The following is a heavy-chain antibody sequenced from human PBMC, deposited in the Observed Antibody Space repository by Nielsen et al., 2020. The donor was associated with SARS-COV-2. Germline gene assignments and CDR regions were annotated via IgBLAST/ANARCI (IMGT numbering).Heavy chain of an antibody. CDR1: GFTFSSYG. D-gene: IGHD6-19*01. J-gene: IGHJ4*02. CDR3: ARHIPFGGSGWDLDY. CDR2: TSFDGSNE. V-gene: IGHV3-33*05. Sequence: GGSLRLSCAASGFTFSSYGMHWVRQAPGKGLEWVAVTSFDGSNEYYADSVKGRFTISRDNSKNTLYLQMNSLRAEDTAVYYCARHIPFGGSGWDLDYWGQGTLVTVSS.